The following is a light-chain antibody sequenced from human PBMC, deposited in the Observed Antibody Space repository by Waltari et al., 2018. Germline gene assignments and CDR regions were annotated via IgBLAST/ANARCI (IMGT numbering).Light chain of an antibody. CDR1: SSDVGSYNY. V-gene: IGLV2-14*03. CDR2: DVI. CDR3: SSYSRSAFL. J-gene: IGLJ2*01. Sequence: QSALTQPASVSGSPGQSITISCTGPSSDVGSYNYVSWYHQYPGRAPKLMIYDVISRPSGVSNRFSGSKSGNTASLTISGLQHEVEATYYCSSYSRSAFLFGGGTKLTVL.